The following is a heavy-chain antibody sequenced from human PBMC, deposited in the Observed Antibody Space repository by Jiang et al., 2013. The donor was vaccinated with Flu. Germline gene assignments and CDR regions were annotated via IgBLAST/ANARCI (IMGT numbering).Heavy chain of an antibody. J-gene: IGHJ5*02. CDR3: ARTICGGDCYQGHNWFDP. Sequence: GLVKPSETLSLTCTVSGGSISSYYWSWIRQPPGKGLEWIGYIYYSGSTNYNPSLKSRVTISVDTSKNQFSLKLSSVTAADTAVYYCARTICGGDCYQGHNWFDPWGQGTLVTVSS. D-gene: IGHD2-21*02. CDR1: GGSISSYY. CDR2: IYYSGST. V-gene: IGHV4-59*01.